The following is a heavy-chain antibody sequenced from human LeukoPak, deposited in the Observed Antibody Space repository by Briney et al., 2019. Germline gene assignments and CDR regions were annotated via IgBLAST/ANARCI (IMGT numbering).Heavy chain of an antibody. J-gene: IGHJ4*02. Sequence: GGSLRLSCVASGLSFSDSSMNWVRQAPGKGPEWVSYISSSSTTIYYADSVKGRFTISRDNAKNSLYLQMNSLRAEDTAIYYCARDGYWGQGTLVTVSS. CDR2: ISSSSTTI. CDR3: ARDGY. V-gene: IGHV3-48*01. CDR1: GLSFSDSS.